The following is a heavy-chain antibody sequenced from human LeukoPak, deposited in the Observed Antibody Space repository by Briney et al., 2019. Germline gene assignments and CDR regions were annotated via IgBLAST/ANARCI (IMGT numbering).Heavy chain of an antibody. Sequence: ASVKVSCKASGYSFTGYYLHCVRQAPGQGLEWMGRINPSSGGTNYAQKLQGRVTMTSDTSISTVYMELTTLRSDDTAIYYCARMYSSSSYGYYFDYWGQGTLVTVSS. D-gene: IGHD6-13*01. CDR3: ARMYSSSSYGYYFDY. J-gene: IGHJ4*02. CDR2: INPSSGGT. V-gene: IGHV1-2*02. CDR1: GYSFTGYY.